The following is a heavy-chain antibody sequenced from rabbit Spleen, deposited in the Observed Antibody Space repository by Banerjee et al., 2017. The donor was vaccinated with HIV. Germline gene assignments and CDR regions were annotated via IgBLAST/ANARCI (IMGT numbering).Heavy chain of an antibody. J-gene: IGHJ6*01. D-gene: IGHD1-1*01. V-gene: IGHV1S45*01. Sequence: QEQLVESGGGLVQPGGSLKLSCKASGFDFSAYTFMCWVRQAPGKGLEWIACIDSGSRDFTYFASWAKGRFTISKTSSTTVTLQMTSLTAADTATYFCARDTSSSFSSYGMDLWGPGTLVTVS. CDR1: GFDFSAYTF. CDR3: ARDTSSSFSSYGMDL. CDR2: IDSGSRDFT.